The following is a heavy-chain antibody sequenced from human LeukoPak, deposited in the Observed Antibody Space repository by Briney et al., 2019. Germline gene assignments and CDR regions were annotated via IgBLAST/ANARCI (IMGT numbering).Heavy chain of an antibody. J-gene: IGHJ3*02. V-gene: IGHV3-23*01. CDR3: AKAMTVGVLDAFDI. CDR1: GFTFSSYA. Sequence: GASLRLSCAASGFTFSSYAMSWVRQAPGKGLEWVSGIGGSGGSTYFADSVKGRFTISRDNSKNTLYLQMNSLRAADTAVYYCAKAMTVGVLDAFDIWGQGTMVTVSS. CDR2: IGGSGGST. D-gene: IGHD3-22*01.